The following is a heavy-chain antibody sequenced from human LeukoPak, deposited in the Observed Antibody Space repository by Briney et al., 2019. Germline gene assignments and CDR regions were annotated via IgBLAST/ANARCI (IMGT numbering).Heavy chain of an antibody. J-gene: IGHJ6*02. V-gene: IGHV3-23*01. D-gene: IGHD1-26*01. CDR2: ISGSGGST. CDR1: GFTFSSYA. CDR3: ARPTYYYYGMDV. Sequence: GGSLRLSCAASGFTFSSYAMSWVRQAPGKGLEWVSAISGSGGSTYYADSVEGRFTISRDNSKNTLYLQMNSLRAEDTAVYYCARPTYYYYGMDVWGQGTTVTVSS.